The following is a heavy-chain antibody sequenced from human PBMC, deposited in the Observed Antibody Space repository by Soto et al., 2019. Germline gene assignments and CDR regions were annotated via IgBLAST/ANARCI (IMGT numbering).Heavy chain of an antibody. CDR3: ASGHDAYKVRY. D-gene: IGHD1-1*01. CDR2: IYYTGNT. J-gene: IGHJ4*02. Sequence: QVQLQESGPGLVKPSQTLSLTCTVSGGSISSGGTGSYWTWIRQLPGKGLEWIGYIYYTGNTYYNPSLKSRPTISIDTSENQFSLKLTSVTAADTAVSFCASGHDAYKVRYWGQGTLVTVSS. V-gene: IGHV4-31*03. CDR1: GGSISSGGTGSY.